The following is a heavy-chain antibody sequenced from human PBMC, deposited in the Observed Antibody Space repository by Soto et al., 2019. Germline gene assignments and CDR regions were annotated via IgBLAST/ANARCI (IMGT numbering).Heavy chain of an antibody. V-gene: IGHV3-7*01. D-gene: IGHD2-15*01. CDR2: IKQDGSEK. J-gene: IGHJ2*01. Sequence: EVQLVESGGGLVQPGGSLRLSCAASGFTFSSYWMSWVRQAPGKGLEWVANIKQDGSEKYYVDSMTGRFTISRDNAKNSLFLQMNSLRAEDTAVYYCVRVRCSGTSCRRGWYFDLWGRGTLVTVSS. CDR1: GFTFSSYW. CDR3: VRVRCSGTSCRRGWYFDL.